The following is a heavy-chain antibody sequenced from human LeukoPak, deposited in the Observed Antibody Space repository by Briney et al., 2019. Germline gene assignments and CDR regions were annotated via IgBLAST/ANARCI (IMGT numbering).Heavy chain of an antibody. V-gene: IGHV4-34*01. Sequence: PSETLSLTCAVYGGSFSGYYWSWIRQPPGKGLEWIGEINHSGSTNYNPSLKSRVTISVDTSKNQFSLKLSSVTAADTAVYYCARTTKRYYYGSRWFDPWGQGTLVTASS. CDR2: INHSGST. CDR3: ARTTKRYYYGSRWFDP. D-gene: IGHD3-10*01. J-gene: IGHJ5*02. CDR1: GGSFSGYY.